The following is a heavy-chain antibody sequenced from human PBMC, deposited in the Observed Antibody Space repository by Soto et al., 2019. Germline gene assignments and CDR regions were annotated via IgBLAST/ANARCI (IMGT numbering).Heavy chain of an antibody. CDR1: GYTFSSRG. CDR3: VREAGDYDWYFDL. Sequence: QAQLVQSGPEVKEPGASVKVSCKASGYTFSSRGIYWVRQAPGQGLEWMGWISPHNAKTHYAQSLQGRVTLTTDTSTSTAYMDPRSLRSDDTAVSYCVREAGDYDWYFDLWGRTTPVTVSS. J-gene: IGHJ2*01. CDR2: ISPHNAKT. V-gene: IGHV1-18*01. D-gene: IGHD4-17*01.